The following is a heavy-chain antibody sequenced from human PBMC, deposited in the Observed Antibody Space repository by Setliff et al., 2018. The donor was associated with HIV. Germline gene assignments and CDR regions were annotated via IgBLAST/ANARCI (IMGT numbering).Heavy chain of an antibody. CDR2: IIPILGIA. CDR3: ARDPYDYVWGSYRHRFDY. Sequence: GASVKVSCKASGGTFSSYAISWVRQAPGQGLEWMGGIIPILGIANYAQKFQGRVTITADKSTSTAYMELSSLRSEDTAVYYCARDPYDYVWGSYRHRFDYWGQGTLVTVSS. J-gene: IGHJ4*02. V-gene: IGHV1-69*10. CDR1: GGTFSSYA. D-gene: IGHD3-16*02.